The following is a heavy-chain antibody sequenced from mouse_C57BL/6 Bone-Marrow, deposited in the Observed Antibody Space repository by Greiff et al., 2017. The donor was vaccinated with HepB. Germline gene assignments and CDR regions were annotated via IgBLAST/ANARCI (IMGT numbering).Heavy chain of an antibody. V-gene: IGHV1-55*01. Sequence: QVQLQQPGAELVKPGASVKMSCKASGYTFTSYWITWVKQRPGQGLEWIGDIYPGRGSTNYNEKFKSKATLTVDTSSSTAYMQLSSLTSEDSAVYYCARKSYYYGSRYWGQGTTLTVSS. CDR2: IYPGRGST. D-gene: IGHD1-1*01. CDR1: GYTFTSYW. CDR3: ARKSYYYGSRY. J-gene: IGHJ2*01.